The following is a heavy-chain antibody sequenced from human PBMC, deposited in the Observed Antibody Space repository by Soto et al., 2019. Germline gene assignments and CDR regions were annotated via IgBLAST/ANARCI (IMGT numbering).Heavy chain of an antibody. CDR2: IHDSGST. CDR3: AATTRSWPSPFDN. Sequence: PSETLSLTCTVSGGSISRYCWNWVRQPPGKGLEWIGYIHDSGSTNYNPSIKSRVTISVDTSKNQFSLRVSSLTAADTAVYYCAATTRSWPSPFDNWGQGTLVTVSS. J-gene: IGHJ4*02. V-gene: IGHV4-59*08. D-gene: IGHD6-13*01. CDR1: GGSISRYC.